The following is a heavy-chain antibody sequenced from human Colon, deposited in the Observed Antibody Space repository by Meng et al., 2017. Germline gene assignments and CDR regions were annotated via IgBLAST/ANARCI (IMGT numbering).Heavy chain of an antibody. D-gene: IGHD3-10*01. V-gene: IGHV3-21*01. Sequence: GESLKISCAASGFTFSSYSMNWVRQAPGKGLEWVSSISSSSSYIYSADSVKGRFTISRDNAKNSLSLQMNSLRDEDTAVYYCARAMGSGIYGIDYWGQGTLVTVSS. CDR3: ARAMGSGIYGIDY. J-gene: IGHJ4*02. CDR1: GFTFSSYS. CDR2: ISSSSSYI.